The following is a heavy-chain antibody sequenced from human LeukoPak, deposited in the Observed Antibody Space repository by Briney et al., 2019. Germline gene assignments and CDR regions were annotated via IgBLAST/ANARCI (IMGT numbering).Heavy chain of an antibody. CDR3: ARAAYYYGSGSYDFDY. J-gene: IGHJ4*02. CDR2: IYSGGST. D-gene: IGHD3-10*01. Sequence: PGGSLRLSCAASGFTVSSNYMSWVRQAPGKGLEWVSVIYSGGSTYYADSVKGRFTISRDNSKNTLYLQMNSLRAEDTAVYYCARAAYYYGSGSYDFDYWGQGTLVTVSS. V-gene: IGHV3-66*01. CDR1: GFTVSSNY.